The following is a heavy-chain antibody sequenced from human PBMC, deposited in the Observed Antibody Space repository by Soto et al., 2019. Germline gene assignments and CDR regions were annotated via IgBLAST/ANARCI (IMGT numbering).Heavy chain of an antibody. V-gene: IGHV4-34*02. D-gene: IGHD3-10*01. J-gene: IGHJ1*01. CDR2: INHIGTT. Sequence: QVQLQQWGAGLLKPSETLSLTCAVYGGPLSGCYWSWIRQPPGKGLEWIGKINHIGTTNYNPSLKSLVTISVDTSKSQFSLRLSSVTAADTAMYYCARLPSGAFWGPGTPVTVSS. CDR3: ARLPSGAF. CDR1: GGPLSGCY.